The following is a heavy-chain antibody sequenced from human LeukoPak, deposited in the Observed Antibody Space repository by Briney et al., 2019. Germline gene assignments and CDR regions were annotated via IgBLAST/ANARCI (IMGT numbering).Heavy chain of an antibody. CDR2: IYYSGST. D-gene: IGHD6-13*01. CDR3: ARLRPEGAADSPDY. V-gene: IGHV4-39*01. CDR1: GGSISSSSYY. Sequence: SETLSLTCTVSGGSISSSSYYWGWIRQPPGKGLEWIGSIYYSGSTYYNPSLKSRVTISVDTSKNQFSLKLSSVTAADTAVYYCARLRPEGAADSPDYWGQGTLVTVSS. J-gene: IGHJ4*02.